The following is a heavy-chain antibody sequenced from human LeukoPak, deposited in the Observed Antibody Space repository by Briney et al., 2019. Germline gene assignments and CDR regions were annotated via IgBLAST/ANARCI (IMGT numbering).Heavy chain of an antibody. V-gene: IGHV1-2*02. J-gene: IGHJ6*04. CDR1: GYTFTVYD. CDR3: ARDLGPYYYYGMDV. Sequence: GASVTVSFKAAGYTFTVYDMHWVRQAPGQGLEWMGWINPNSGGTNYAQKFQGRVTITRDTSISTAYMELSRLRSDDTAVYYCARDLGPYYYYGMDVWGEGTTVTVSS. CDR2: INPNSGGT.